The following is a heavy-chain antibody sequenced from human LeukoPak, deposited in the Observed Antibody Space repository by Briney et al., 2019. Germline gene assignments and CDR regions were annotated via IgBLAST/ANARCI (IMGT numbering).Heavy chain of an antibody. Sequence: GXXXXXXWRXXXXPAGKGLEWSGPIYTTPSTHSHPSLNSPVTMSVDTSNNQFSLNLSSVTPADTAVYYCARVIAGPPALSAFDICGQGTMVTVSS. CDR3: ARVIAGPPALSAFDI. CDR1: GXXXXXX. D-gene: IGHD2/OR15-2a*01. J-gene: IGHJ3*02. CDR2: IYTTPST. V-gene: IGHV4-59*10.